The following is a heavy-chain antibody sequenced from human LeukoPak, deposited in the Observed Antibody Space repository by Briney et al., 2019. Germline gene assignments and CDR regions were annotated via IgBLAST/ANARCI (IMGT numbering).Heavy chain of an antibody. CDR3: ARVLYGGTSPWNY. D-gene: IGHD4-23*01. CDR2: MNPNSGNT. Sequence: GASVKVSCKASGYTFTSYDINWVRQATGQGLEWMGWMNPNSGNTGFAQKFQGRVTITRNTSISTAYMELSSLRSEDTAVYYCARVLYGGTSPWNYWGQGTLVTVSS. V-gene: IGHV1-8*03. CDR1: GYTFTSYD. J-gene: IGHJ4*02.